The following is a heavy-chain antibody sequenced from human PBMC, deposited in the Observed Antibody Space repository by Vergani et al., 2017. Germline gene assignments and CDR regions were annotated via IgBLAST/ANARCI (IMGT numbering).Heavy chain of an antibody. CDR2: INPSGGST. D-gene: IGHD3-10*01. CDR3: ARGLSVLLWCGELAGWFDP. CDR1: GYTFTSYY. V-gene: IGHV1-46*03. Sequence: QVQLVQSGAEVKKPGASVKVSCKASGYTFTSYYMHWVRPAPGQGLEWMGIINPSGGSTSYAQKFQGRVTMTRDTSTSTVYMELSSLRSEDTAVYYCARGLSVLLWCGELAGWFDPWGQGTLVTVSS. J-gene: IGHJ5*02.